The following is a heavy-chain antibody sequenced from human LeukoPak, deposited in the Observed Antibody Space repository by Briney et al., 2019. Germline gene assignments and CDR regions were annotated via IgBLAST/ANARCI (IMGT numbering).Heavy chain of an antibody. V-gene: IGHV3-23*01. J-gene: IGHJ4*02. Sequence: PGGSLRLSCAASGFTFSSYAMSWVRQAPGKGLEWVSAISGSGGSTYYADSVKGRFTISRDNSKNTLYLQMNSLRAEDTAVYYCAKELPWGSYPLGYYFDYWGQGTLVTVSS. CDR1: GFTFSSYA. CDR3: AKELPWGSYPLGYYFDY. CDR2: ISGSGGST. D-gene: IGHD3-16*02.